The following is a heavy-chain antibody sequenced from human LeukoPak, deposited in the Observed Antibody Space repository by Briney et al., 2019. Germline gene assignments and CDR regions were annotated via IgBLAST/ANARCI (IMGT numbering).Heavy chain of an antibody. D-gene: IGHD6-13*01. CDR3: ARARLYSSSWYPKNLGYYMDV. CDR1: GFTFSSYW. Sequence: PGGSLRLSCAASGFTFSSYWMSSVRQARGKGLEWVANIKQDGSEKYYVDSVKGRFTISRDNAKNSLYLQMNSLRAEDTAVYYCARARLYSSSWYPKNLGYYMDVWGKGTTVTISS. V-gene: IGHV3-7*01. CDR2: IKQDGSEK. J-gene: IGHJ6*03.